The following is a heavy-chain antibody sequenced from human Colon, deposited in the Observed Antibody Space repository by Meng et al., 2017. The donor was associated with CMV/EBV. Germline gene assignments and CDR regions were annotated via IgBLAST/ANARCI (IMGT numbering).Heavy chain of an antibody. Sequence: GGSLRLSCTASGFTFSSFEMNWVRQAPGKGLQWLSYISSSGNTRDYAESVKGRFTISRDNAKNSLYLQMNSLRAEDTAVYYCARDARGGSSTGMDVWGQGTTVTVSS. D-gene: IGHD2-2*01. V-gene: IGHV3-48*03. J-gene: IGHJ6*02. CDR3: ARDARGGSSTGMDV. CDR1: GFTFSSFE. CDR2: ISSSGNTR.